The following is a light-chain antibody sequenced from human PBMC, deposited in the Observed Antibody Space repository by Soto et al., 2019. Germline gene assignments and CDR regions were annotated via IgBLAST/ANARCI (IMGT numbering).Light chain of an antibody. CDR2: DVS. Sequence: QSALTQPASVSGSPGQSITISCTGTSSDVGGYNYVSWYQQHPGKAPKLMIYDVSNRPSGVSNRFSGSKSGNTASLTISGLQAEDEADYYCRSYPRSSSFVFGTGTKVTVL. CDR1: SSDVGGYNY. CDR3: RSYPRSSSFV. V-gene: IGLV2-14*01. J-gene: IGLJ1*01.